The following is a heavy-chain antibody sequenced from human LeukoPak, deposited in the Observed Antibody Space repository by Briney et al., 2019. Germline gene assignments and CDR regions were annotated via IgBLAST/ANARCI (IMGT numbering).Heavy chain of an antibody. CDR2: INGDGSGT. J-gene: IGHJ3*02. D-gene: IGHD5-18*01. V-gene: IGHV3-74*01. Sequence: GGSLRLSCATSGFTFSGYWMHWVRQAPGKGLVWVSRINGDGSGTNYDDSVKGRFTISRDNAKNTLYLQMNSLRAEDTAVYYCARGGYTYGPATLGALDIWGPGTMVPVSS. CDR3: ARGGYTYGPATLGALDI. CDR1: GFTFSGYW.